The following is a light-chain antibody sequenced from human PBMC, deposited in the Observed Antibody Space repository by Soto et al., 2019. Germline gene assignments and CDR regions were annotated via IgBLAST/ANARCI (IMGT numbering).Light chain of an antibody. Sequence: EIVLTQSPGTLSLYPGERATLSRRASQSVGSNYLAWYQQKPGQAPRILIFGASSRATGIPDRFSGSGSGTEFTLTISSLQPEDFAVYYCHQYNNWPSWTFGQGTKVDIK. CDR3: HQYNNWPSWT. V-gene: IGKV3-20*01. CDR1: QSVGSNY. CDR2: GAS. J-gene: IGKJ1*01.